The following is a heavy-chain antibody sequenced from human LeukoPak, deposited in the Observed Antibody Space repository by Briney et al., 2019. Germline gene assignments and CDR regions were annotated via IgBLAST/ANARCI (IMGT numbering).Heavy chain of an antibody. Sequence: ASVKVSCKASGYTFTGYYMHWVRQAPGQGLEWMGRINPNSGDTNYAQNSQGRVTMTRDTSGSTSNMELSRLRSDDTAVYYCARERRFGELLLFDYWGLGTLVTVSS. D-gene: IGHD3-10*01. CDR3: ARERRFGELLLFDY. CDR2: INPNSGDT. V-gene: IGHV1-2*06. J-gene: IGHJ4*02. CDR1: GYTFTGYY.